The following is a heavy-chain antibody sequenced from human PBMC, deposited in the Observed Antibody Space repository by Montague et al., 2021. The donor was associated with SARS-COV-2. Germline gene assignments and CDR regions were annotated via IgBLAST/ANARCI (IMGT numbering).Heavy chain of an antibody. CDR3: ARGMIRGVTTRFDY. D-gene: IGHD3-10*01. V-gene: IGHV4-39*02. CDR2: MYYSGTT. CDR1: SGSIISSGYY. J-gene: IGHJ4*02. Sequence: SETLSLTCSVSSGSIISSGYYWGWIRRPPGKELEWIGNMYYSGTTYYXPSLESRGTISVDTSKNHLSLRLSSVTAADTAVYFCARGMIRGVTTRFDYWGQGSQVTVSS.